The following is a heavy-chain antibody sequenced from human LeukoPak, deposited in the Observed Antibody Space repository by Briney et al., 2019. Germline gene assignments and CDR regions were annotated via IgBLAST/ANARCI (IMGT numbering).Heavy chain of an antibody. CDR1: GYTFTTYY. CDR3: ARKKHSSSWYMNWFDP. CDR2: INPSGGSA. J-gene: IGHJ5*02. D-gene: IGHD6-13*01. Sequence: GASVKVSCKASGYTFTTYYMHWVRQAPGQGLEWMGVINPSGGSASYAQKFQGRITMTRDTSTSTVYVELSSLRSEDTAVYYCARKKHSSSWYMNWFDPWGQGTLVTVSS. V-gene: IGHV1-46*01.